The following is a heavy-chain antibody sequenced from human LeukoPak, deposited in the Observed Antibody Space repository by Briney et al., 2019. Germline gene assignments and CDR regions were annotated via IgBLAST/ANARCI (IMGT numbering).Heavy chain of an antibody. D-gene: IGHD3-3*01. CDR2: ISAYNGNT. V-gene: IGHV1-18*01. CDR3: ARDLESQGDFWSGKTYYYYGMDV. J-gene: IGHJ6*02. CDR1: GYTFTSYG. Sequence: ASVKVSCKASGYTFTSYGISWVRQAPGQGLEWMGWISAYNGNTNYAQKLQGRVTMTTDTSTSTAYMELRSLRSDDTAVYYCARDLESQGDFWSGKTYYYYGMDVWGQGTTVTVSS.